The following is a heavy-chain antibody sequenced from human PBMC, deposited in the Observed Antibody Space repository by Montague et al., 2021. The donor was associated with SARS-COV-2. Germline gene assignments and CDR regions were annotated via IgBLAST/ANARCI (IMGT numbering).Heavy chain of an antibody. CDR3: ARRGGGEVFARFMYWYFDV. V-gene: IGHV4-59*13. CDR2: IYYSGSVTT. D-gene: IGHD2-21*01. Sequence: SETLSLTCSVSGGSINNYYWGWVRQTPGPGLEWIGYIYYSGSVTTSYNPSLKSRVSISVDTSENQFSLKLTSVTAADTAVYYCARRGGGEVFARFMYWYFDVWGRGSLVTVSS. CDR1: GGSINNYY. J-gene: IGHJ2*01.